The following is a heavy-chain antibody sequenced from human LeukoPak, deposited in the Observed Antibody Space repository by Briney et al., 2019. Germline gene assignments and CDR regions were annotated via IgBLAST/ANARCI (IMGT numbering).Heavy chain of an antibody. D-gene: IGHD3-10*01. CDR3: TXEXAHVGLLWXGEXMXXXXDX. CDR1: GFSFGDYA. Sequence: PGGSLRLSCTTSGFSFGDYAMSWVRQAPGKGLEWVGFIRSKAYGGTTEYAASLEGRFSISRHDFKSIAYLHMNSLKTEDTSIYYCTXEXAHVGLLWXGEXMXXXXDXWGQXTLVTVSS. V-gene: IGHV3-49*04. CDR2: IRSKAYGGTT. J-gene: IGHJ4*02.